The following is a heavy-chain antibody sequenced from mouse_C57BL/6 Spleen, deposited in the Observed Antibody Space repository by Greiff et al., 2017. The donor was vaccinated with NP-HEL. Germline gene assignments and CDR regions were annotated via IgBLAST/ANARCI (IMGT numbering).Heavy chain of an antibody. J-gene: IGHJ1*03. CDR2: IRNKANGYTT. CDR1: GFTFTDYY. CDR3: ARHITTASWYFDV. Sequence: EVQLVESGGGLVQPGGSLSLSCAASGFTFTDYYMSWVRQPPGKALEWLGFIRNKANGYTTEYSASVKGRFTISRDNSQSILYLQMNALRAEDSATYYCARHITTASWYFDVWGTGTTVTVSS. V-gene: IGHV7-3*01. D-gene: IGHD1-2*01.